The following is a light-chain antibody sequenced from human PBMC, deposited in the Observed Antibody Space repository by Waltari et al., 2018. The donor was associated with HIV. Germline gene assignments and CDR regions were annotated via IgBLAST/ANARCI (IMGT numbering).Light chain of an antibody. J-gene: IGKJ4*01. Sequence: DIQMTQSPSSLSASVGDRVTITCRASQGVSSWVAWYQHKPDKAPKALIYAATNLQSGVPSRFSGSGSETIFTLIISSLQPEDFATYYCQQYKTFPLTFGGGTKV. CDR3: QQYKTFPLT. CDR1: QGVSSW. V-gene: IGKV1D-16*01. CDR2: AAT.